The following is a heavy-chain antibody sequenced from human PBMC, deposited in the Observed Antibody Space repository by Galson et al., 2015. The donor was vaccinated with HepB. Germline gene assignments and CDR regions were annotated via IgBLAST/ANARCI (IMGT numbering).Heavy chain of an antibody. V-gene: IGHV4-59*01. CDR3: ARDCGGDCGWFDP. Sequence: QVQLQESGPGLVKPSETLSLTCTVSGGSISSYYWSWIRQPPGKGLEWIGYIYYSGSTNYNPSLKSRVTISVDTSKNQFSLKLSSVTAADTAVYYCARDCGGDCGWFDPWGQGTLVTVSS. CDR1: GGSISSYY. J-gene: IGHJ5*02. CDR2: IYYSGST. D-gene: IGHD2-21*02.